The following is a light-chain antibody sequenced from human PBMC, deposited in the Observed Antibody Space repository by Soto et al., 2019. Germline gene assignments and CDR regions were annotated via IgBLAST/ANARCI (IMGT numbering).Light chain of an antibody. Sequence: DLQMTQSPSTLSASVGDRVTITCRASQSISSWLAWYQQKPGKAPKLLIYDASSLESGVPSRFSGSRSGTEFTLTIISLQPDDFATYYCQQYNSDSYTWGQGTKVDIK. CDR2: DAS. CDR3: QQYNSDSYT. V-gene: IGKV1-5*01. J-gene: IGKJ2*01. CDR1: QSISSW.